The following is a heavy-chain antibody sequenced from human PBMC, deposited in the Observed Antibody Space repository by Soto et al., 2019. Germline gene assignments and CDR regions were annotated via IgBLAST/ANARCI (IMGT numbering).Heavy chain of an antibody. CDR3: AKDLLGPGRAYGMDV. D-gene: IGHD7-27*01. V-gene: IGHV3-30*18. CDR2: ISYDGSNK. J-gene: IGHJ6*02. CDR1: GFTFSSYG. Sequence: QVQLVESGGGVVQPGRSLRLSCAASGFTFSSYGMHWVRQAPGKGLERVAVISYDGSNKYYADSVKGRFTISRDNSKNTLYLQMNSLSAEDTAVYYCAKDLLGPGRAYGMDVWGQGTTVTVSS.